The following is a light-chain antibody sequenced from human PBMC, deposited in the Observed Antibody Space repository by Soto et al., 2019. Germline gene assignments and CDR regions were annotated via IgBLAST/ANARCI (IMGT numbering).Light chain of an antibody. CDR2: AAS. V-gene: IGKV1-9*01. J-gene: IGKJ5*01. CDR3: QQLNSYPIS. Sequence: IQLTQSPSSLSASVGDRVTITCWASQGISSYLAWYQQKPGKAPKLLIYAASTLQSGVPSRFSGSGSGTDFTLTISSLQPEDFVTYYCQQLNSYPISFGQGGRLEV. CDR1: QGISSY.